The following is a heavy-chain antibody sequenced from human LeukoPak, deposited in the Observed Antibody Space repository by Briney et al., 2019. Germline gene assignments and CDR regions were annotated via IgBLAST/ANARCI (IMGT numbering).Heavy chain of an antibody. Sequence: PGGSLKLSCAASGFTFSGFYMHWVRQASGKGLEWVGLIRSKPNSYTTVYAASVQGRFTISRDDSKNTAYLQMNSLRAEDTAVYYCARFQTSAVIFDYWGQGTLVTVSS. V-gene: IGHV3-73*01. J-gene: IGHJ4*02. CDR3: ARFQTSAVIFDY. CDR2: IRSKPNSYTT. CDR1: GFTFSGFY. D-gene: IGHD6-13*01.